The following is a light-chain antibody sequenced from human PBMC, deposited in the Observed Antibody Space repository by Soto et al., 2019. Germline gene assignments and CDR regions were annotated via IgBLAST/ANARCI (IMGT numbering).Light chain of an antibody. J-gene: IGLJ1*01. CDR2: EVT. Sequence: QSVLTQPASVSGSPGQSITISCTGTSSDVGAYDYVSWYQQHPGKAPKFMIYEVTNRPSGVSHRFSGSKSGNTASLTISGLQAEDEADYYCSSYTTSSTYVFGTGTKVTV. V-gene: IGLV2-14*01. CDR1: SSDVGAYDY. CDR3: SSYTTSSTYV.